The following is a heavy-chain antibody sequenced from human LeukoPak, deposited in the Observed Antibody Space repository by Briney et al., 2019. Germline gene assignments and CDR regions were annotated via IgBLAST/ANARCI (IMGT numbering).Heavy chain of an antibody. V-gene: IGHV1-18*01. J-gene: IGHJ4*02. Sequence: ASVKVSCKASGYTFTSYGISWVRQAPGQMIEWMGWISAYNGNTNYAQKLQGRVTMTTDTSTSTAYMELRSLRSDDTAVYYCARDGRYCSGGSCYFKPFDYWGQGTLVTVSS. CDR1: GYTFTSYG. CDR3: ARDGRYCSGGSCYFKPFDY. CDR2: ISAYNGNT. D-gene: IGHD2-15*01.